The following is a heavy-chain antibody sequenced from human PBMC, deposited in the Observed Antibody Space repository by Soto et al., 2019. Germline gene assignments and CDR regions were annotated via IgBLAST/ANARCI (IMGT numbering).Heavy chain of an antibody. CDR1: GGSLSTNP. CDR2: TGSGTGPG. J-gene: IGHJ4*02. V-gene: IGHV1-69*06. CDR3: AGQDSGGFYRSLDS. Sequence: SVKVSCKASGGSLSTNPISWVRQAPGQGLEWMGGTGSGTGPGNHAQKFQGRLTVTADKSTSTVYMELTNLSSEDTAVHYCAGQDSGGFYRSLDSWGQETLVTVSS. D-gene: IGHD2-15*01.